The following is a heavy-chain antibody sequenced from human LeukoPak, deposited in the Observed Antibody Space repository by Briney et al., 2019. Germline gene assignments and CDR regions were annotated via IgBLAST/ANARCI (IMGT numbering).Heavy chain of an antibody. J-gene: IGHJ4*02. CDR2: IYNSGST. V-gene: IGHV4-59*08. CDR3: ARPSPNSSGWYYFDY. CDR1: GGSISTYY. D-gene: IGHD6-19*01. Sequence: PSETLSLTCTVSGGSISTYYWSWIRQSPGKGLEWIGYIYNSGSTNYNSSLKSRVIISVDTSKNQFSLKLSSVTAADTAVYYCARPSPNSSGWYYFDYWGQGTLVTVSS.